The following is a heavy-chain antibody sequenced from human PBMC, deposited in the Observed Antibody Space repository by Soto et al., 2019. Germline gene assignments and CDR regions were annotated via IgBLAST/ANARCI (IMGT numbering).Heavy chain of an antibody. CDR2: IIPIFGTA. J-gene: IGHJ3*02. V-gene: IGHV1-69*13. Sequence: ASVKVSCKASGGTFSSYAISWVRQAPGQGLEWMGGIIPIFGTANYAQKFQGRVTITADESTSTAYMELSSLRSEDTAVYYCAMSMVRGVTDAFDIWGQGTMVTVSS. CDR1: GGTFSSYA. D-gene: IGHD3-10*01. CDR3: AMSMVRGVTDAFDI.